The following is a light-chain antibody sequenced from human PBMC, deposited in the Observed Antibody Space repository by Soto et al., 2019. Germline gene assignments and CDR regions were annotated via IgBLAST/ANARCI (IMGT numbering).Light chain of an antibody. V-gene: IGKV3-20*01. CDR2: GAS. Sequence: EIMLTQSPDTLSQSPAERITLSCRASQNVYGNVAWYQQKPSQAPRLLIYGASSRPTGIPDRFSGSGYGTDFTLPLSRLESADFAVYYCQQYGSSSTFGQGTRLEI. CDR1: QNVYGN. CDR3: QQYGSSST. J-gene: IGKJ5*01.